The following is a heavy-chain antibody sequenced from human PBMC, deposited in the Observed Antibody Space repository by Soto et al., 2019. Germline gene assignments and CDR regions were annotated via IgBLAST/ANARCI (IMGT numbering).Heavy chain of an antibody. Sequence: SVKVSCNASRVAFSKFIVTWVRQAPGLGLEWVGGIIPIFGTANYAQKFQGRVTITADESTSTSYMEVNNLRSEDTAVYYCAKVRYSSPMGYYYGMDVCRQVTTVT. CDR1: RVAFSKFI. J-gene: IGHJ6*02. V-gene: IGHV1-69*13. CDR3: AKVRYSSPMGYYYGMDV. D-gene: IGHD6-19*01. CDR2: IIPIFGTA.